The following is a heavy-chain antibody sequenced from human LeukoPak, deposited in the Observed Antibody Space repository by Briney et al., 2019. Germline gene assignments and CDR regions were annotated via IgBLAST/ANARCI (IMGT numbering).Heavy chain of an antibody. CDR2: IYYSGST. Sequence: SETLSLTCTVSGGSIRSYYWSWIRQPPGKGLEWIAYIYYSGSTNYNPSLKSRVTISVDTSKNQFSLKLSSVTAADTAVYYCARGGRISFAWGQGTLVTVSS. CDR3: ARGGRISFA. V-gene: IGHV4-59*12. J-gene: IGHJ5*02. D-gene: IGHD2/OR15-2a*01. CDR1: GGSIRSYY.